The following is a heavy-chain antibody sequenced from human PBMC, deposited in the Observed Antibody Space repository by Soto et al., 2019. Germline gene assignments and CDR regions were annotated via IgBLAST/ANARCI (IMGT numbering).Heavy chain of an antibody. CDR2: ISYDGSNK. CDR1: GFTFSSYG. D-gene: IGHD6-19*01. V-gene: IGHV3-30*03. Sequence: GGSLRLSCAASGFTFSSYGMHWVRQAPGKGLEWVAVISYDGSNKYYADSVKGRFTISRDNSKNTLYLQMNSLRAEDTAVYYCARAGSDWYYLSFLSHYYYGMDVWGQGPTVTVSS. J-gene: IGHJ6*02. CDR3: ARAGSDWYYLSFLSHYYYGMDV.